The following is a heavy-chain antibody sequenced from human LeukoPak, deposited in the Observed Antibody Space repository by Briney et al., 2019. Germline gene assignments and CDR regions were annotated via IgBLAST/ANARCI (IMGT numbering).Heavy chain of an antibody. J-gene: IGHJ6*03. Sequence: PGGSLRLSCAASGFTFSSYAMSWVRQAPGKGLEWVSAISGSGGSTYYADSVKGRFTISRDNSKNTLYLQMNSLRAEDTAVYYCTRDLSHTPMVVGAHYYYFMDVWGKGTTVTVSS. V-gene: IGHV3-23*01. CDR2: ISGSGGST. CDR1: GFTFSSYA. CDR3: TRDLSHTPMVVGAHYYYFMDV. D-gene: IGHD5-18*01.